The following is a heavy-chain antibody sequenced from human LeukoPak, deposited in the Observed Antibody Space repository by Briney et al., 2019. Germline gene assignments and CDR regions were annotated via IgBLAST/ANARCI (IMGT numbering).Heavy chain of an antibody. CDR3: ARDRTRTGYSSGWYHDY. Sequence: ASVKVSCKASGYTFTGYYMHWVRQAPGQGLGWMGWINPNSGGTNYAQKFQGRVTMTRDKSISTAYMEPSRLRSDDTAVYYCARDRTRTGYSSGWYHDYWGQGTLVTVSS. V-gene: IGHV1-2*02. CDR2: INPNSGGT. CDR1: GYTFTGYY. J-gene: IGHJ4*02. D-gene: IGHD6-19*01.